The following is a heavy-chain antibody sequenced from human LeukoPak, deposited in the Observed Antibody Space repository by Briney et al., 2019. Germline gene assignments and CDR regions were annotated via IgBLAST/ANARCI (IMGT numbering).Heavy chain of an antibody. CDR3: ARGTRNAFDS. CDR2: TYYRSKWFN. Sequence: SQTLSLTCVISGDGVSTNNAAAWNWFRQSPSRGLEWMGRTYYRSKWFNEYAISVKSRMLINADTSRNQFSLQLNSVTPEDTAMYYCARGTRNAFDSWGQGTLVTVSS. J-gene: IGHJ4*02. D-gene: IGHD2-2*01. CDR1: GDGVSTNNAAA. V-gene: IGHV6-1*01.